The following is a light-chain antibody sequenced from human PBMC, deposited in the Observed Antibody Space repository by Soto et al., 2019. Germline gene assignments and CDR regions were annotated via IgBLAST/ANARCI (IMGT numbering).Light chain of an antibody. CDR3: QQYNSLWT. CDR2: DAS. J-gene: IGKJ1*01. CDR1: QSISSY. Sequence: DLQITHSASSLSASVLYRVTTTCRASQSISSYLNWYQQKPGKAPKLLIYDASSLESGVPSRFSGSGSGTEFTLTISSLQPDDFATYYCQQYNSLWTFGQGTKVDIK. V-gene: IGKV1-5*01.